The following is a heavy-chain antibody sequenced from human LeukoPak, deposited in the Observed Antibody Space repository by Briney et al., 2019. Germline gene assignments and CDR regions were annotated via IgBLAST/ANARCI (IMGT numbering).Heavy chain of an antibody. CDR3: ARLLRGPTVRYFDY. Sequence: PSETLSLTCTVSGYSISSGYYWSWIRQPPGKGLEWIGEINHSGSTNYNPSLKSRVTISVDTSKNQFSLKLSSVTAADTAVYYCARLLRGPTVRYFDYWGQGTLVTVSS. V-gene: IGHV4-38-2*02. CDR2: INHSGST. D-gene: IGHD1-14*01. CDR1: GYSISSGYY. J-gene: IGHJ4*02.